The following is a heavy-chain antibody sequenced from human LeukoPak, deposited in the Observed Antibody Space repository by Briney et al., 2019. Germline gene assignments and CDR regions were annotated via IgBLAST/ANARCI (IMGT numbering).Heavy chain of an antibody. V-gene: IGHV4-4*02. J-gene: IGHJ4*02. CDR2: VHLDGRT. Sequence: SETLSLTCGVSGGSITTNWWTWVRQPPGKGLEWIGEVHLDGRTNYNPSLESRLTISVDLSENHISLSLTSVTAADTAVYYCAREGGFYRSLDYWGQGTLVTVSS. D-gene: IGHD3-3*01. CDR1: GGSITTNW. CDR3: AREGGFYRSLDY.